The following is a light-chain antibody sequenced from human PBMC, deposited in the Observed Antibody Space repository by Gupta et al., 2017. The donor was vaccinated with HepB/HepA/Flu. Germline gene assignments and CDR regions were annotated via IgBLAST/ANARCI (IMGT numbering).Light chain of an antibody. CDR1: QDIREY. CDR2: DAS. V-gene: IGKV1-33*01. Sequence: DIQMTQSPSSLSASVGDRVTITCQTSQDIREYLNWYQQKPGKAPQLLIYDASRLEAGVPSRFSGSGSGTDFTFTISSLQPEDIATYYCQQYDSLRFTFGPGTKVEIK. J-gene: IGKJ3*01. CDR3: QQYDSLRFT.